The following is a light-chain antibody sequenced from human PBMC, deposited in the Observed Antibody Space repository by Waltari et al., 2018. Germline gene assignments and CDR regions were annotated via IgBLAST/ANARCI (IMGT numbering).Light chain of an antibody. V-gene: IGKV2-28*01. Sequence: DIVMTQSPLPLPVTPGEPASISCRSSQSLLHGNGYNYLDWYLQKPGQSPQLLIYLGSNRASGVPDRFSGSGSGTDFTLKISRVEAEDVGVYYCMQALQTPLTFGPGTKVDIK. CDR2: LGS. J-gene: IGKJ3*01. CDR3: MQALQTPLT. CDR1: QSLLHGNGYNY.